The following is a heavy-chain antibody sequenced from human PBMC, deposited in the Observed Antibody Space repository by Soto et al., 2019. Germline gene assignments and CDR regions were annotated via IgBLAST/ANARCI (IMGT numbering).Heavy chain of an antibody. CDR1: GFTFSSYA. Sequence: QVQLVESGGGVVQPGRSLRLSCAAYGFTFSSYAMHWVRQAPGKGLEWVAVISYDGSNKYYADSVKGRFTISSDNSKNTLYLQMNSLRAEDTAVYYCARGQGVTNNFDYWGQGTLVTVSS. CDR3: ARGQGVTNNFDY. V-gene: IGHV3-30-3*01. J-gene: IGHJ4*02. D-gene: IGHD2-21*02. CDR2: ISYDGSNK.